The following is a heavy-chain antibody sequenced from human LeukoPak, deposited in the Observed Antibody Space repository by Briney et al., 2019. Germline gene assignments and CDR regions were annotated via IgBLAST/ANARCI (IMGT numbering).Heavy chain of an antibody. J-gene: IGHJ4*02. D-gene: IGHD3-10*01. CDR2: IYHSGST. Sequence: SETLSLTCTVSGYSISSGYYWGWIRQPPGKGLEWIGSIYHSGSTYYNPSLKSRVTISVDTSKNQFSLKLSSVTAADTAVYYCARVGHYYGSGSYYKDRHIDYWGQGTLVTVSS. V-gene: IGHV4-38-2*02. CDR3: ARVGHYYGSGSYYKDRHIDY. CDR1: GYSISSGYY.